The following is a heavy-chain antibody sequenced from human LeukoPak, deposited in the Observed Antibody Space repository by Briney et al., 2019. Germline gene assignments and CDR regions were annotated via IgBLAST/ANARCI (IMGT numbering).Heavy chain of an antibody. CDR2: IYYGGST. CDR1: GGSVSSSHY. J-gene: IGHJ4*02. V-gene: IGHV4-39*07. CDR3: AREYYYDSSGYYY. D-gene: IGHD3-22*01. Sequence: SETLSLTCTVSGGSVSSSHYWGWIRQPPGKGLEWIGSIYYGGSTYYNASLRSRVTTSVDTSKNQFSLKLSSVTAADTAVYYCAREYYYDSSGYYYWGQGTLVTVSS.